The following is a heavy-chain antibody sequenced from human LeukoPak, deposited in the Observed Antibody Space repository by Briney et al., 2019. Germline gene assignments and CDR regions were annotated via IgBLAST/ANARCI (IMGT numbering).Heavy chain of an antibody. V-gene: IGHV3-48*04. D-gene: IGHD3-3*01. CDR2: ISSSGSTI. CDR3: ARGTSIDNVLRFLEWLYYFDY. Sequence: SGGSLRLSCAASGFTFSSYAMSWVRQAPGKGLEWVSYISSSGSTIYYADSVKGRFTISRDNAKNSLYLQMNSLRAEDTAVYYCARGTSIDNVLRFLEWLYYFDYWGQGTLVTVSS. CDR1: GFTFSSYA. J-gene: IGHJ4*02.